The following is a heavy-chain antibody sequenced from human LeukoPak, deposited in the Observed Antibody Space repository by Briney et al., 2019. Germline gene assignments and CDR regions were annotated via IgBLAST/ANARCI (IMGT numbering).Heavy chain of an antibody. J-gene: IGHJ4*02. Sequence: GGSLRLSCAASGFSFSNTEMHWVRQAPGKGLEWISYISNGGGNKFYANSVKGRFTISRDNANKSLYLQMSSLMAEDTVVYYCSSTRRDYGDYFFDLWGQGTLVTVSS. D-gene: IGHD4-17*01. CDR3: SSTRRDYGDYFFDL. CDR2: ISNGGGNK. V-gene: IGHV3-48*03. CDR1: GFSFSNTE.